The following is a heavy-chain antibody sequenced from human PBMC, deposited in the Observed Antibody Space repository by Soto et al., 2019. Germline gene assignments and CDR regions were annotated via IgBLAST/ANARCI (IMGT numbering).Heavy chain of an antibody. D-gene: IGHD2-21*02. CDR3: AKAAVYSDGLWLMDH. V-gene: IGHV3-23*05. J-gene: IGHJ4*02. CDR2: IYGSGRGI. CDR1: GLPHSNFA. Sequence: EVRLLESGGGLVQPGGSLRLSCSASGLPHSNFAMMWVRQAPGKGLECVSGIYGSGRGIEYADSVKGRFTISRDNSKNTVYLKMTDRGADDTAVYYWAKAAVYSDGLWLMDHWGRGTQVTVSS.